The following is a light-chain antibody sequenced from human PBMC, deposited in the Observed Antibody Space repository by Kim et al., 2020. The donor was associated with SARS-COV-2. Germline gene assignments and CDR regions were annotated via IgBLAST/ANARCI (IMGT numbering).Light chain of an antibody. V-gene: IGKV1-12*02. CDR3: QQGKSFPYT. Sequence: DIQMTQSPSSVSASVGDRITITCRASQDIARSLAWYQQNAGEGPNLLIYAGATLQTGVPSRFSGSGSGTEFTLTISSLQPEDFGTYYCQQGKSFPYTFGQGTKLEI. CDR2: AGA. CDR1: QDIARS. J-gene: IGKJ2*01.